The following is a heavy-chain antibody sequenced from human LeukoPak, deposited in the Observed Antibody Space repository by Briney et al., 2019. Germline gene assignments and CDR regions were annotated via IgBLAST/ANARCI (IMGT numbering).Heavy chain of an antibody. CDR2: IWYDGSNK. V-gene: IGHV3-33*06. J-gene: IGHJ4*02. CDR3: AKSDDYGDYGTSDY. D-gene: IGHD4-17*01. CDR1: GFTFSSYG. Sequence: PGGSLRLSCAASGFTFSSYGMHWVRQAPGKGLEWVAVIWYDGSNKYYADSVKGRFTISRDNSKNTLYLQMNSLRAEDTAVYYCAKSDDYGDYGTSDYWAREPWSPSPQ.